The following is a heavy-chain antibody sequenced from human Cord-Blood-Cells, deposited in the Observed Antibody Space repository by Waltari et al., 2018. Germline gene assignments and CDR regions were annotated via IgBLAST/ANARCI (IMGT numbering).Heavy chain of an antibody. Sequence: EVQLVQSGAEVKKPGESLKISCKGSGLTFTSYWIGWVGRLPGKGLAWLGIIYPGNSDTRDSPSFQGQVTISADKSISTAYLQWSSLKASDTAMYYCARHGSSSLYDAFDIWGQGTMVTVSS. CDR3: ARHGSSSLYDAFDI. CDR1: GLTFTSYW. D-gene: IGHD6-6*01. J-gene: IGHJ3*02. V-gene: IGHV5-51*01. CDR2: IYPGNSDT.